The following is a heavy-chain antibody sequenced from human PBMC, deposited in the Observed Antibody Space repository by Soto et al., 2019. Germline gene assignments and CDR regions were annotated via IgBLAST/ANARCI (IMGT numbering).Heavy chain of an antibody. Sequence: PSETLSLTCTVSGGSISSYYWSWIRQPPGKGLEWIGYIYYSGSTNYNPSPKSRVTISVDTSKNQFSLKLSSVTAADTAVYYCARRTATPHFDYWGQGTLVTV. CDR1: GGSISSYY. CDR3: ARRTATPHFDY. CDR2: IYYSGST. J-gene: IGHJ4*02. V-gene: IGHV4-59*08. D-gene: IGHD1-26*01.